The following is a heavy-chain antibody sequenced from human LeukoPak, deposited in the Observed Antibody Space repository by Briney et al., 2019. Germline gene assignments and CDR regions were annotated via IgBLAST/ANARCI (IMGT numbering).Heavy chain of an antibody. CDR1: VDSPCRDN. V-gene: IGHV4-59*01. CDR3: ARDRREQYCSGGSWYSALGFFDY. J-gene: IGHJ4*02. D-gene: IGHD2-15*01. Sequence: SETLSLTCILSVDSPCRDNGSWMRHPPHGGRECIGYIHDSGITIYSPALKRQVTISVGTSKNRFSQKLSSVTAADTAVYYCARDRREQYCSGGSWYSALGFFDYWGRGTLVTVSS. CDR2: IHDSGIT.